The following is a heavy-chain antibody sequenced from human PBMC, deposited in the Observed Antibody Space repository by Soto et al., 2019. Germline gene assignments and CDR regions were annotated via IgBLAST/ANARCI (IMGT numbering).Heavy chain of an antibody. CDR2: IYYSGST. Sequence: ASETLSLTCTVSGGSISSGGYYWSWIRPHPGKGLEWIGYIYYSGSTYYNPSLKSRVTISVDTSKNQFSLKLSSVTAADTAVYYCARDGEYDSSGDDAFDIWGQGTMVTVSS. CDR1: GGSISSGGYY. V-gene: IGHV4-31*03. J-gene: IGHJ3*02. CDR3: ARDGEYDSSGDDAFDI. D-gene: IGHD3-22*01.